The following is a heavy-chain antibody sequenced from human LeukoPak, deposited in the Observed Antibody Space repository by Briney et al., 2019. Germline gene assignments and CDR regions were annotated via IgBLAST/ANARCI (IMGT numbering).Heavy chain of an antibody. CDR2: ISAYNGNT. CDR1: GYTFTGYY. CDR3: ATDMTTVTPGAFDI. D-gene: IGHD4-17*01. V-gene: IGHV1-18*04. J-gene: IGHJ3*02. Sequence: ASVKVSCKASGYTFTGYYMHWVRQAPGQGLEWMGWISAYNGNTNYAQKLQGRVTMTTDTSTSTAYMELRSLRSDDTAVYYCATDMTTVTPGAFDIWGQGTMVTVSS.